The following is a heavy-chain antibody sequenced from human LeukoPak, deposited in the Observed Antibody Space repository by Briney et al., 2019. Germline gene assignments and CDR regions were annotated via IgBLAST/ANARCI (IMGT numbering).Heavy chain of an antibody. CDR2: ISAYNGNT. CDR3: ARDSRYYDILTGYFGSWFDP. CDR1: GYTFTSYG. V-gene: IGHV1-18*01. Sequence: GASVTVSCKASGYTFTSYGISWVRQAPGQGLEWMGWISAYNGNTNYAQKLQGRVTMTTDTSTSTAYMELRSLRSDDTAVYYCARDSRYYDILTGYFGSWFDPWGQGTLVTVSS. D-gene: IGHD3-9*01. J-gene: IGHJ5*02.